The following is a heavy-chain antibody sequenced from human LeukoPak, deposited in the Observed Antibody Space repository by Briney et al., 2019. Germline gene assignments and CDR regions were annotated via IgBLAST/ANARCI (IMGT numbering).Heavy chain of an antibody. CDR3: AGYNCSSTRCYTGGFDY. D-gene: IGHD2-2*02. Sequence: GGSLRLSCGGSGFTFNNYAMSWVRQAPGKGLEWVSAISGSGGSTYYADSVKGRFTISRDNSKNTLYLQMNSLRAEDTAVYYCAGYNCSSTRCYTGGFDYWGQGTLVTVSS. CDR1: GFTFNNYA. J-gene: IGHJ4*02. V-gene: IGHV3-23*01. CDR2: ISGSGGST.